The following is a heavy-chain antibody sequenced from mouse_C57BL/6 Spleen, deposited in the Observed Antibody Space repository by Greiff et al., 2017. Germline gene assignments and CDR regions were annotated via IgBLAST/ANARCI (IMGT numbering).Heavy chain of an antibody. Sequence: EVKVLESGPGLVKPSQSLSLTCSVSGYSITSGYYWNWIRQFPGNKLEWMGYISYDGSNNYNPSLKNRISLTRDTSKNQFFLKLKSVTTEDTATYYCARELGRFAYWGQGTLVTVSA. J-gene: IGHJ3*01. CDR2: ISYDGSN. V-gene: IGHV3-6*01. CDR3: ARELGRFAY. CDR1: GYSITSGYY. D-gene: IGHD4-1*01.